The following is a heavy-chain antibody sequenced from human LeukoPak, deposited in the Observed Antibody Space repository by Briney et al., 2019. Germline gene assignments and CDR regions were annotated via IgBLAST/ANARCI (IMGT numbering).Heavy chain of an antibody. J-gene: IGHJ4*02. V-gene: IGHV5-51*01. CDR2: IYTGDSDT. Sequence: GESLKISCKGSGYSFTSYWIGWVRQMPGKGLEWMGIIYTGDSDTRYSPSFQGQVTISADKSISTAYLQWSSLKASDTAMYYCARSYCSSTSCSGLELFDYWGQGTLVTVSS. CDR1: GYSFTSYW. CDR3: ARSYCSSTSCSGLELFDY. D-gene: IGHD2-2*01.